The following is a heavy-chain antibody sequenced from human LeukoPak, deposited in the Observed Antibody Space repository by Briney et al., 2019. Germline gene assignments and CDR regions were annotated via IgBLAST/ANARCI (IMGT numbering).Heavy chain of an antibody. V-gene: IGHV3-23*01. J-gene: IGHJ5*02. CDR1: GFTFSSYA. CDR2: ISGSGGST. CDR3: AKSPTTGYSSSANWFDP. Sequence: GGSLRPSCAASGFTFSSYAMSWVRQAPGKGLEWVSAISGSGGSTYYADSVKGRFTISRDNSKNTLYLQMNSLRAEDTAVYYCAKSPTTGYSSSANWFDPWGQGTLVTVSS. D-gene: IGHD6-13*01.